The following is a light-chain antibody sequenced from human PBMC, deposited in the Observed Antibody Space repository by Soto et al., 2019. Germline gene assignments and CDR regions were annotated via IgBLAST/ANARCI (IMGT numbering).Light chain of an antibody. CDR1: QSVSSN. Sequence: EIVMTQSPATLSVSPGERATLSCSASQSVSSNLAWYQQKHGQAPRLLIFGASTRATGIPARFSGSGSGTEFVLTFSSLQSEDFAVYYCQQYNNWPPWTFGQGTKVEIK. V-gene: IGKV3-15*01. CDR2: GAS. CDR3: QQYNNWPPWT. J-gene: IGKJ1*01.